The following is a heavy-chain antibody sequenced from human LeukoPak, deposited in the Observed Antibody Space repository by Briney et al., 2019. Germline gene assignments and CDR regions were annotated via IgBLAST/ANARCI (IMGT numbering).Heavy chain of an antibody. CDR1: GFTFSDYG. V-gene: IGHV3-30*02. D-gene: IGHD6-13*01. CDR2: IRYDGSHK. CDR3: ARGKKAPRAAAGTGGRYYFDY. J-gene: IGHJ4*02. Sequence: GGSLRLSCAASGFTFSDYGMHWVRQAPGKGLEWVAFIRYDGSHKYYADSVKGRFTISRDNAKNSLYLQMNSLRAEDTAVYYCARGKKAPRAAAGTGGRYYFDYWGQGTLVTVSS.